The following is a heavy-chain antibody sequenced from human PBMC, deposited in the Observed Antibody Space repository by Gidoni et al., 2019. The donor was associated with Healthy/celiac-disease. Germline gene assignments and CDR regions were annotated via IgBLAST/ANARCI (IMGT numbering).Heavy chain of an antibody. J-gene: IGHJ3*02. V-gene: IGHV1-69*01. CDR2: IIPIFGTA. Sequence: QVQLVQSGAEATKPGSSVKVSCKASGGTFRSYALSWVRQAPGQGLEWMGGIIPIFGTANYAQKFQGRVTITADESTSTAYMELSSLRSEDTAVYYCAREGAAGSGADAFDIWGQGTMVTVSS. D-gene: IGHD6-13*01. CDR1: GGTFRSYA. CDR3: AREGAAGSGADAFDI.